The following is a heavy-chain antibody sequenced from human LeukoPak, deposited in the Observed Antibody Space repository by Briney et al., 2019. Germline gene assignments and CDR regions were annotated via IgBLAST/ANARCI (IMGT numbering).Heavy chain of an antibody. CDR1: GYTFTSYY. J-gene: IGHJ5*02. CDR2: INPSGGST. V-gene: IGHV1-46*01. D-gene: IGHD4-17*01. CDR3: ARGEPHDYGDFNWFDP. Sequence: ASVKVSCTASGYTFTSYYMHWVRQAPGQGLEWVGIINPSGGSTSYAQKFQGRVTMTRDTSTSTVYMELSSLRSEDTAVYYCARGEPHDYGDFNWFDPWGQGTLVTVSS.